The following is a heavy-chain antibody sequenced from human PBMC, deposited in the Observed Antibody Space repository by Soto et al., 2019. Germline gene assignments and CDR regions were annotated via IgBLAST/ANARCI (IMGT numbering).Heavy chain of an antibody. CDR2: IYYSGST. D-gene: IGHD3-10*02. CDR1: GGSISSYY. Sequence: PSETLSLTCTVSGGSISSYYWSWIRQPPGKGLEWIGYIYYSGSTNYNPSLKSRVTISVDTSKNQFSLKLSSVTAADTAVYYCAREMFSDYYYYYMDVWGKGTTVT. J-gene: IGHJ6*03. V-gene: IGHV4-59*01. CDR3: AREMFSDYYYYYMDV.